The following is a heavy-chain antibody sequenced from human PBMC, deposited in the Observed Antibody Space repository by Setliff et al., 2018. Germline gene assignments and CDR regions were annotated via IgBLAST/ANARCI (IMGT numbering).Heavy chain of an antibody. CDR1: GGSITSGSFY. Sequence: SEPLSLTCTVSGGSITSGSFYWSWIRQPAGKKLEWIGRIHASGSPDYNPSFKSRVTISRDTSTNQFSLKLGSVTAADTAVYYCARERYFDWFFEDWGHGTLVTVSS. J-gene: IGHJ4*01. CDR3: ARERYFDWFFED. D-gene: IGHD3-9*01. V-gene: IGHV4-61*02. CDR2: IHASGSP.